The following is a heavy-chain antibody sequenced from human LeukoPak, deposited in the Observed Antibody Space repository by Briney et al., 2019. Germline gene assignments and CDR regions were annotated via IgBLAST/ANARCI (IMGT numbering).Heavy chain of an antibody. D-gene: IGHD2-8*01. CDR3: ARAPGGIMVSLLRKYYFDY. CDR1: GYTFTSYY. V-gene: IGHV1-46*01. Sequence: GASVKVSCKASGYTFTSYYMHWVRQAPGQGLEWMGIINPSGGSTSYAQKFQGRVTMTRDTSTSTVYMELSSLRSEDTAVYYCARAPGGIMVSLLRKYYFDYWGQGTLVTVSS. CDR2: INPSGGST. J-gene: IGHJ4*02.